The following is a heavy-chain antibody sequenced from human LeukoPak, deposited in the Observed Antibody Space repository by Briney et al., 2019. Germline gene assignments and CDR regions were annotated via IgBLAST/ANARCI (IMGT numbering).Heavy chain of an antibody. J-gene: IGHJ4*02. Sequence: SGGSLRLSCAPSGFIFSTSWMTWVRQAPGKGMEWVANIKGDGSEKYYEDSVKGRFTISRDNAKNSLYLQMTSLTDEDTAVYYCARDGQSYCSSTSCYFAYWGQGTLVTVSS. CDR2: IKGDGSEK. CDR1: GFIFSTSW. D-gene: IGHD2-2*01. V-gene: IGHV3-7*01. CDR3: ARDGQSYCSSTSCYFAY.